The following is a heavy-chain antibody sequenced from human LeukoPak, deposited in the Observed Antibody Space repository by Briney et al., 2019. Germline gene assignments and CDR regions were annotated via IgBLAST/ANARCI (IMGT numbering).Heavy chain of an antibody. V-gene: IGHV4-34*01. CDR1: GGSFSGYY. Sequence: SETLSLTCAVYGGSFSGYYWSWIRQPTGKALEWIGEINHSGSTNYNPSLKSRVTISVDTSKNQFSLKLSSVTAADTAVYYCARLPGGLKYYYDSSGYYYPTVDAFDIWGQGTMVTVSS. D-gene: IGHD3-22*01. CDR3: ARLPGGLKYYYDSSGYYYPTVDAFDI. CDR2: INHSGST. J-gene: IGHJ3*02.